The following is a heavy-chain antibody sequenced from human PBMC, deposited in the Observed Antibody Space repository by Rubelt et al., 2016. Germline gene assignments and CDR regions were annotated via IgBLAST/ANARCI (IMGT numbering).Heavy chain of an antibody. CDR2: IYYSGST. CDR1: GGSISSSTYY. D-gene: IGHD1-1*01. V-gene: IGHV4-39*01. J-gene: IGHJ4*02. CDR3: ARGHWNYFDY. Sequence: QLQLQESGPGLVKPSETLSLTCTVSGGSISSSTYYWGWIRQPPGKGLEWIGSIYYSGSTYYNPSLKSRVPISVDTPKNLFSLKLSSVTAADTAVYYCARGHWNYFDYWGQGTLVTVSS.